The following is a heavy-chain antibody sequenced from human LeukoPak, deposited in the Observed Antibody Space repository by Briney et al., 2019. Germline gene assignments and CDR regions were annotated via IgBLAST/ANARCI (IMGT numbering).Heavy chain of an antibody. V-gene: IGHV3-30-3*01. J-gene: IGHJ6*02. CDR3: ARAYSSSWYLYYYYGMDV. Sequence: GGSLRLSCAASGFNFSSYAMHWVRQAPGKGLEWVAVISYDGSNKYYADSVKGRFTISRDNSKNTLYLQMNSLRAEDTAVYYCARAYSSSWYLYYYYGMDVWGQGTTVTVSS. D-gene: IGHD6-13*01. CDR1: GFNFSSYA. CDR2: ISYDGSNK.